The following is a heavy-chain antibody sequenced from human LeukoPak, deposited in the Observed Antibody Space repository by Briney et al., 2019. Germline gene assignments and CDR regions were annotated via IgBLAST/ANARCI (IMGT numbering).Heavy chain of an antibody. CDR1: GYTFTGYY. CDR2: INPNSGGT. V-gene: IGHV1-2*02. J-gene: IGHJ4*02. CDR3: ARVKGYYYDR. Sequence: ASVTVSCKASGYTFTGYYMHWVRQAPGRGLEWMGWINPNSGGTNYAQKFQGRVTMTRDTSISTAYMELSRLRSDDTAVYYCARVKGYYYDRWGQGTLVTVSS. D-gene: IGHD3-22*01.